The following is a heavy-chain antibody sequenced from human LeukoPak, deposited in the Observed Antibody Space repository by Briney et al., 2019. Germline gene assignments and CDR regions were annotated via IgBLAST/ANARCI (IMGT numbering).Heavy chain of an antibody. J-gene: IGHJ5*02. CDR2: VYYSGST. CDR3: ARVGGYCSSTSCYQRSFDP. D-gene: IGHD2-2*01. CDR1: GGSISSYY. Sequence: TPSETLSLTCTVSGGSISSYYWSWIRQPPGKGLEWIGYVYYSGSTNYNPSLKSRVTISVDTSKNQFSLKLSSVTAADTAVYYCARVGGYCSSTSCYQRSFDPWGQGTLVTVSS. V-gene: IGHV4-59*01.